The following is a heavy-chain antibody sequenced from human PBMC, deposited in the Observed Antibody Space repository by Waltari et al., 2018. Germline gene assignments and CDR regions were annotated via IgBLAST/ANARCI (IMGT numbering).Heavy chain of an antibody. Sequence: QVQLVQSGAEVKKPGASVKVSCKASGYTFTGYYMHWVRQAPGQGLEWMGWINPNSGGTNYAQKFQGRVTMTRDTSISTAYMELSRLRSDDTAVYYCARGLRLGELTSLDAFDIWGQGTMVTVSS. CDR3: ARGLRLGELTSLDAFDI. J-gene: IGHJ3*02. CDR1: GYTFTGYY. CDR2: INPNSGGT. V-gene: IGHV1-2*02. D-gene: IGHD3-16*01.